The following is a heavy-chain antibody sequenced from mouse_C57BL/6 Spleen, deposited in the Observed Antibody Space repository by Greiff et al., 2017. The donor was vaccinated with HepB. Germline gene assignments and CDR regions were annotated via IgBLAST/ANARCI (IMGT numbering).Heavy chain of an antibody. CDR3: TREGYYGSSFWFAY. Sequence: VQLKQSGEGLVKPGGSLKLSCAASGFTFSSYAMSWVRQTPEKRLEWVAYISSGGDYIYYADTVKGRFTISRDNARNTLYLQMSSLKSEDTAMYYCTREGYYGSSFWFAYWGQGTLVTVSA. J-gene: IGHJ3*01. D-gene: IGHD1-1*01. CDR2: ISSGGDYI. V-gene: IGHV5-9-1*02. CDR1: GFTFSSYA.